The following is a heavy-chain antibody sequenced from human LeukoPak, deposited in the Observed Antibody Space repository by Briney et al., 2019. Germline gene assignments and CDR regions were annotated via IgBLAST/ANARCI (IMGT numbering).Heavy chain of an antibody. CDR3: ARGNYAPRYNWFDP. CDR1: GFTFSTYG. J-gene: IGHJ5*02. CDR2: IYSGGST. V-gene: IGHV3-53*01. Sequence: GGSLRLSCAASGFTFSTYGMDWVRQAPGKGLEWVSVIYSGGSTYYADSVKGRFTISRDNSKNTLYLQMNSLRAEDTAVYYCARGNYAPRYNWFDPWGQGTLVTVSS. D-gene: IGHD1-7*01.